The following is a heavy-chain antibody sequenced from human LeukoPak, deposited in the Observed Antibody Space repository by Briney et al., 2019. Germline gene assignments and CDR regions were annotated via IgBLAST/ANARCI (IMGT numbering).Heavy chain of an antibody. V-gene: IGHV3-30*18. Sequence: PGGSLRLSCAASGFIFSSYGMHWVRQAPGKGLEWVAVISYDGSNKYYADSVKGRFTISRDNSKNTLYLQMNSVRADDTAVYYCAKATGGSGGPYGLDVWGQGTTVTVSS. D-gene: IGHD2-15*01. CDR3: AKATGGSGGPYGLDV. CDR2: ISYDGSNK. J-gene: IGHJ6*02. CDR1: GFIFSSYG.